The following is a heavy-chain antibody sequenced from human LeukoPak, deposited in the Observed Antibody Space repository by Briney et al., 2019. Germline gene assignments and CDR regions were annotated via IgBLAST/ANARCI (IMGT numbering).Heavy chain of an antibody. D-gene: IGHD4-17*01. CDR3: ARAKSTVSTYFDS. CDR2: INPGGTT. V-gene: IGHV4-34*01. CDR1: GGSFSGYY. J-gene: IGHJ4*02. Sequence: SETLSLTCAVHGGSFSGYYWVWIRQPPGKGLEWIGEINPGGTTNYHPSLKRRVTISADTSKSQFSLELRSVTAADTAVFYCARAKSTVSTYFDSWGQGSLVTVSS.